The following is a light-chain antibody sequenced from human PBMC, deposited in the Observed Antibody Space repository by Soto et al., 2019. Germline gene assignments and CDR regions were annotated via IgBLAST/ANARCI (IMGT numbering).Light chain of an antibody. CDR1: SSDVGGYNY. Sequence: QSALTQAASVSGSPGQSITISCTGTSSDVGGYNYVSWYQQHPGKAPKLMIYEVSNRPSGVSNRFSGSKSGNTASLTMSGLQAEDEADYYCSSYTSSSTVVFGGGTKVTVL. V-gene: IGLV2-14*01. CDR3: SSYTSSSTVV. J-gene: IGLJ2*01. CDR2: EVS.